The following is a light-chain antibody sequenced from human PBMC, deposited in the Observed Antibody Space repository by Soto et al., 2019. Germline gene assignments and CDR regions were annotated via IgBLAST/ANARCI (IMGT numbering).Light chain of an antibody. J-gene: IGKJ2*01. V-gene: IGKV1-5*01. CDR1: QSISSW. CDR2: DAS. Sequence: DIQMTQSPSTLSASVGDRVTITCRASQSISSWLAWYQQKPGKAPKLLIYDASSLESGVPSRFSGSGSGTEFTLTXSSLQPDDFATYYCQQYNSFPTFGQGTKLEIK. CDR3: QQYNSFPT.